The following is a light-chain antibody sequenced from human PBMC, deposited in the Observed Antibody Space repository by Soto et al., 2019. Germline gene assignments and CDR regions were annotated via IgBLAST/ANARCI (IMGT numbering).Light chain of an antibody. CDR3: CSYAGSYTLL. V-gene: IGLV1-44*01. Sequence: QSVLTQPLSASGTPGQRVTIFCSGSRSSIGSNSVSWYQQVPGAAPKLLIHNNNERPSGVPDRFSGSKSGNTASLTISGLQAEDEADYHCCSYAGSYTLLFGGGTKLTVL. J-gene: IGLJ2*01. CDR1: RSSIGSNS. CDR2: NNN.